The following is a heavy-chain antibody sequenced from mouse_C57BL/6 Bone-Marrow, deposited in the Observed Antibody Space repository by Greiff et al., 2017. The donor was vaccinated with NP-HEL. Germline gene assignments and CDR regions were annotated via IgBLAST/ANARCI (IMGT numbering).Heavy chain of an antibody. Sequence: VQLQQSGAELVRPGASVTLSCKASGYTFTDYEMHWVKQTPVHGLEWIGALDPETGGTAYNQKFKGKAILTADKSSSTAYMELRSLTSEDSAVYYCTGDYYGSSYVNWYFDVWGTGTTVTVSS. J-gene: IGHJ1*03. CDR2: LDPETGGT. D-gene: IGHD1-1*01. V-gene: IGHV1-15*01. CDR3: TGDYYGSSYVNWYFDV. CDR1: GYTFTDYE.